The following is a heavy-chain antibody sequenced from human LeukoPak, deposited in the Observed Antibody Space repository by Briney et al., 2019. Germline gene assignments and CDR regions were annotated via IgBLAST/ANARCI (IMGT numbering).Heavy chain of an antibody. J-gene: IGHJ2*01. D-gene: IGHD3-22*01. CDR1: GGTFSSYA. CDR2: IIPIFGTA. V-gene: IGHV1-69*05. CDR3: ARRVSSYYDSSGPNWYFGL. Sequence: ASVKVSCKASGGTFSSYAISWVRQAPGQGLEWMGGIIPIFGTANYAQKFQGRVTITTDESTSTAYMELSSLRSEDTAVYYCARRVSSYYDSSGPNWYFGLWGRGTLVTVSS.